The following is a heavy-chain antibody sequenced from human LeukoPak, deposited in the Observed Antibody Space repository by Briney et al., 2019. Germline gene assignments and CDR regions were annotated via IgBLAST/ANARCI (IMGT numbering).Heavy chain of an antibody. CDR1: GFTFSSYG. J-gene: IGHJ6*03. V-gene: IGHV3-30*03. Sequence: PGGSLRLSCAASGFTFSSYGMHWVRQAPGKGLEWVAVISYDGSNKYYADSVKGRFTISRDNSKNTLYLQMNSLRAEDTAVYYCARDGYSSGWYRYYYYYMDVWGKGTTVTISS. CDR2: ISYDGSNK. CDR3: ARDGYSSGWYRYYYYYMDV. D-gene: IGHD6-19*01.